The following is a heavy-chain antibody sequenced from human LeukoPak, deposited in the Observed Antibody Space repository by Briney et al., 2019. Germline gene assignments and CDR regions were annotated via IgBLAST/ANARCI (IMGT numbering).Heavy chain of an antibody. CDR1: GFTFSSYG. Sequence: PGRSLRLSCAASGFTFSSYGVHWVRQAPGKGLEWVAVIWYDGSNKYYADSVKGRFTISRDNSKNTLYLQMNSLRAEDTAVYYCARDGSGSYYFDYWGQGTLVTVSS. J-gene: IGHJ4*02. V-gene: IGHV3-33*01. CDR2: IWYDGSNK. CDR3: ARDGSGSYYFDY. D-gene: IGHD3-10*01.